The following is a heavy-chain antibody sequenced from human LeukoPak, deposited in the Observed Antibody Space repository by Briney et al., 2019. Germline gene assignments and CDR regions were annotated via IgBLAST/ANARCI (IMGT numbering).Heavy chain of an antibody. J-gene: IGHJ4*02. CDR3: ARDGRYSSGRYPLY. Sequence: PGGSLRLSCAASGFTFSSYWMHWVRQGPGKGPVWVSQIKGDGSGISYADSVKGRFTVSRDNAKNSLYLQMNSLRAEDTAVYYCARDGRYSSGRYPLYWGQGTLVTVSS. CDR1: GFTFSSYW. V-gene: IGHV3-74*01. D-gene: IGHD6-19*01. CDR2: IKGDGSGI.